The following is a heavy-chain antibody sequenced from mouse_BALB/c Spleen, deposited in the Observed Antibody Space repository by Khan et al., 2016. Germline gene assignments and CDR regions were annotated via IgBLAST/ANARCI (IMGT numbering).Heavy chain of an antibody. CDR2: IWSGGST. J-gene: IGHJ2*01. V-gene: IGHV2-2*02. CDR3: ASTYAYDGGFDD. D-gene: IGHD2-2*01. Sequence: VQLQESGPGLVQPSQSLSITCTVSGFSLTTYGVQWVRQSPGKALEWLGVIWSGGSTDYNAPFISRLSISRDTSKSQVFFKMSSLQTKDTAIYYCASTYAYDGGFDDWGHGIIVTVSA. CDR1: GFSLTTYG.